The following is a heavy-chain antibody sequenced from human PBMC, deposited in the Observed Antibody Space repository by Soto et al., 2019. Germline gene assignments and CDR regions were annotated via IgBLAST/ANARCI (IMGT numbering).Heavy chain of an antibody. D-gene: IGHD3-10*01. J-gene: IGHJ6*02. V-gene: IGHV4-34*01. CDR3: AREDSMVRGVIITDYYGMDV. CDR2: INHSGST. CDR1: GGSFSGYY. Sequence: SETLSLTCAVYGGSFSGYYWSWIRQPPGKGLEWIGEINHSGSTNYNPSLKSRVTISVDTSKNQFSLKLSSVTAADTAVYYCAREDSMVRGVIITDYYGMDVWGQGTTVT.